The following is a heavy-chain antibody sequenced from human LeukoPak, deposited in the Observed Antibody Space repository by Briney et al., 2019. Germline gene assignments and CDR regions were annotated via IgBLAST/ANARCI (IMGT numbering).Heavy chain of an antibody. CDR3: ARTDSSGWYVFDY. CDR1: GGSITYYY. V-gene: IGHV4-59*01. Sequence: ETLSLTCTVSGGSITYYYWNWIRQPPGKGLEWIGYIYYSGSANYNPSLKSRVTISVDTSKNQFSLKLSSVTAADTAVYYCARTDSSGWYVFDYWGQGTLVTVSS. D-gene: IGHD6-19*01. CDR2: IYYSGSA. J-gene: IGHJ4*02.